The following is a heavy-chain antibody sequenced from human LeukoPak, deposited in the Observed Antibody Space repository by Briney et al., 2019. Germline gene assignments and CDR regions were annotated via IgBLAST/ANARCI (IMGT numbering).Heavy chain of an antibody. CDR1: GYTFTSYG. CDR2: ISAYNGNT. Sequence: ASVKVSCKASGYTFTSYGISWVRQAPGQGLEWMGWISAYNGNTNYAQKLQGRVTMTTDTSTSTAYMELRSLRSDDTAVYYCARVCMLRGVILWDEQDYWGQGTLVTVSS. D-gene: IGHD3-10*01. V-gene: IGHV1-18*01. CDR3: ARVCMLRGVILWDEQDY. J-gene: IGHJ4*02.